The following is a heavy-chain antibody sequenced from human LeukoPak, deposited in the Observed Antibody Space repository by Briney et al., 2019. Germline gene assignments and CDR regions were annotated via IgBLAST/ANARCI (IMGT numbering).Heavy chain of an antibody. D-gene: IGHD3-22*01. CDR2: IKSDGRT. J-gene: IGHJ1*01. CDR1: GFTLSSYW. Sequence: PGGSLRLSWAASGFTLSSYWMHWVRQAPGKGLVWVSRIKSDGRTNYADSVKGRFTISRDNAKNTVSLQMNSLRAEDTGVYYCARAPSESGGYYPEYFRHWGQGTLVIVSS. V-gene: IGHV3-74*01. CDR3: ARAPSESGGYYPEYFRH.